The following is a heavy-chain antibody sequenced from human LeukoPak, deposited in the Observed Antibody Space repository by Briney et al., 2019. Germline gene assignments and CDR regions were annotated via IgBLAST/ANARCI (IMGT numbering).Heavy chain of an antibody. CDR1: GITLSSHA. CDR3: AKGGEATMRDGYNYYYYYMEV. Sequence: GGSLRLSCATSGITLSSHAMSWVRQAPGKGLEWVSLISGSGGHTYYGDSVKGRFTISRDNSKNTFYLQMNSLRADDTAVYYCAKGGEATMRDGYNYYYYYMEVWGKGTTVTVSS. CDR2: ISGSGGHT. V-gene: IGHV3-23*01. J-gene: IGHJ6*03. D-gene: IGHD5-24*01.